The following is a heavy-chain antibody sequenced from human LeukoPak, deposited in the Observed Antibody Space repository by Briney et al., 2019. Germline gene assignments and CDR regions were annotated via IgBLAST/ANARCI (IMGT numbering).Heavy chain of an antibody. Sequence: ASVKVSCKASGYTFTSYDINWVRQATGQGLEWMGWMNPNTGNTSSAQRFQVRVTMTRDTSISTAYMELSSLRSEDTAVYYCARGPLVRLPSSFDPWGQGTLVTVSS. CDR1: GYTFTSYD. CDR3: ARGPLVRLPSSFDP. D-gene: IGHD3-16*02. V-gene: IGHV1-8*01. CDR2: MNPNTGNT. J-gene: IGHJ5*02.